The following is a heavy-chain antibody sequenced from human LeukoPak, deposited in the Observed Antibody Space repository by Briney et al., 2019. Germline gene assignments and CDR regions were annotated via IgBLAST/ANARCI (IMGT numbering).Heavy chain of an antibody. CDR2: IFYSGSM. CDR1: GGSISSGDYY. CDR3: ARQTTVVSFDY. V-gene: IGHV4-30-4*01. D-gene: IGHD4-23*01. J-gene: IGHJ4*02. Sequence: SETLSLTCTVSGGSISSGDYYWTWIRQPPGKGLEWMGYIFYSGSMYYNPSLKSRLTISVDTSKNQFSLKLRSVTAADTAVYYCARQTTVVSFDYWGQGALVTVSS.